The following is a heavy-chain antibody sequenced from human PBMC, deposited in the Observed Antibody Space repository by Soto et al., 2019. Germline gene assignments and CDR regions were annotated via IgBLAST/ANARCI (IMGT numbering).Heavy chain of an antibody. J-gene: IGHJ6*03. CDR1: GYTFTGYY. CDR2: INAGNGNT. D-gene: IGHD6-13*01. CDR3: ARGTPAAGTDYYYYMDV. Sequence: GASVKVCCKASGYTFTGYYMHWVRQAHGQRLEWMGWINAGNGNTKYSQKFQGRVTITRDTSASTAYMELSSLRSEDTAVYYCARGTPAAGTDYYYYMDVWGKGTTVTVSS. V-gene: IGHV1-3*01.